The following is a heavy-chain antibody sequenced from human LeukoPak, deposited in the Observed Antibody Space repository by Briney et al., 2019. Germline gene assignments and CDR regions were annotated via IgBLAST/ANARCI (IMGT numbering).Heavy chain of an antibody. CDR3: ARELYGSGSYDY. Sequence: GGSLRLSCAASGFTFSSYSMNWVRQAPGKGLEWVSSISSSSSYIYYADSVKGRFTISRDNAKNSLYLQMNRLRAEDTAVYYCARELYGSGSYDYWGQGTLVTVSS. V-gene: IGHV3-21*01. CDR1: GFTFSSYS. CDR2: ISSSSSYI. J-gene: IGHJ4*02. D-gene: IGHD3-10*01.